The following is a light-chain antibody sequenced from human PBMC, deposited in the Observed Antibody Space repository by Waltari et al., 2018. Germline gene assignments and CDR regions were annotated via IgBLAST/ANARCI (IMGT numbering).Light chain of an antibody. J-gene: IGKJ2*03. CDR3: LQYHDYSS. Sequence: EIVLTQSPVTLSLAPGERATLSCWASQSVGSSLAWYQQKPGQAPRLLMYDASNRATGVPARFNGSGSGTDFTLTIISLQSEDSAVYYCLQYHDYSSFGQGTKLEI. CDR1: QSVGSS. CDR2: DAS. V-gene: IGKV3-11*01.